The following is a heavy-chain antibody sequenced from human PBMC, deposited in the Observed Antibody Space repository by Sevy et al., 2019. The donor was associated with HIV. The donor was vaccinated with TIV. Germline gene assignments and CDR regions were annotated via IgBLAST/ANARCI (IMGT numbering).Heavy chain of an antibody. CDR3: ARPDLSGWYFDF. D-gene: IGHD6-19*01. J-gene: IGHJ4*01. V-gene: IGHV3-48*01. CDR2: ISSISDSSRTL. CDR1: GFTFSSYS. Sequence: GGALRLSCVASGFTFSSYSMNWVRQAPGKGLEWVSYISSISDSSRTLYYADSVKGRFSISRDNAKNSVHLQMTSLRVEDTAVYYCARPDLSGWYFDFWGHGTLVTVSS.